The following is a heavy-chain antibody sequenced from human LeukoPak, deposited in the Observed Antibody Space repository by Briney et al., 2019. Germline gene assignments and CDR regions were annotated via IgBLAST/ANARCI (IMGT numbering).Heavy chain of an antibody. Sequence: SETLSLTCTVSGGSISSYYWSWIRQPPGKGLEWIGYIYYSGTTNYNPSLKSRVTISIDTSKNQFSLKVSSVTAADTAVYYCARLSPSATGSALRYWGQGTLVTVSS. D-gene: IGHD1-1*01. CDR1: GGSISSYY. CDR3: ARLSPSATGSALRY. CDR2: IYYSGTT. J-gene: IGHJ4*02. V-gene: IGHV4-59*08.